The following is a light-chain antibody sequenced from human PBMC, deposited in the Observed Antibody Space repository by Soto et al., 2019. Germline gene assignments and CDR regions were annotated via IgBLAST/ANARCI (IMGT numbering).Light chain of an antibody. J-gene: IGLJ1*01. CDR2: EVN. CDR1: RSDIGDSNF. Sequence: QSALTQPASVSGSPGQSVTISCTGPRSDIGDSNFISWYQQSPGKAPRLLIYEVNNRPSGVSRRFSGSKAGNTASLTISGLLEADEADYFCASFRSGTILVFGSGPKVTVL. V-gene: IGLV2-14*01. CDR3: ASFRSGTILV.